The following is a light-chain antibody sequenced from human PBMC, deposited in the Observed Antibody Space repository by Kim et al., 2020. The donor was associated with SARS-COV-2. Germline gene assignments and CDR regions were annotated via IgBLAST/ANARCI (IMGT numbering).Light chain of an antibody. Sequence: SPGERATLACRASQTINNKLVWYQHKPGQAPRLLIYDATTRATCVPARFIGSGSETDFTLTISSLQSEEFAVYYCQQSNDWPPLTFGQGTKVDIK. CDR3: QQSNDWPPLT. CDR2: DAT. V-gene: IGKV3-15*01. J-gene: IGKJ1*01. CDR1: QTINNK.